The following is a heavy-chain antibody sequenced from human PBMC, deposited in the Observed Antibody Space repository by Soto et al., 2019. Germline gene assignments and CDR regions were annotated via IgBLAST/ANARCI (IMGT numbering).Heavy chain of an antibody. CDR1: GFSLSGYW. D-gene: IGHD2-15*01. J-gene: IGHJ6*03. CDR2: IKSDGSST. CDR3: ARGRYCSGGSCSDYFMDV. Sequence: VQLVESGGGLVQPGGSLRLSCAASGFSLSGYWMHWVRQTPGRGLVWVSRIKSDGSSTSYGDSVKGRFTISRDNAKNTLYLQMNSLRAEDTAVYYCARGRYCSGGSCSDYFMDVWGKGTTVTVSS. V-gene: IGHV3-74*01.